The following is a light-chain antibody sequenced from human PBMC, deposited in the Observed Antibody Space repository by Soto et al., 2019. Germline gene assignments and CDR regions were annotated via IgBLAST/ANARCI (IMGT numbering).Light chain of an antibody. J-gene: IGLJ2*01. CDR1: RSNIGAGFD. Sequence: QSVLTQPPSVSGAPGQRVTITCTGSRSNIGAGFDVHWYQQSPGTAPKLLIYDNTNRPSGVPARFSASKSGTSASLAITGLQAGDEADYYCQSYDNSLNDSVFGGRTKLTVL. CDR3: QSYDNSLNDSV. CDR2: DNT. V-gene: IGLV1-40*01.